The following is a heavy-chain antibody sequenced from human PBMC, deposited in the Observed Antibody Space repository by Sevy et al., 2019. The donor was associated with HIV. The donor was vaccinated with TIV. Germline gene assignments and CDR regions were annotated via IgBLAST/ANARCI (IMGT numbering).Heavy chain of an antibody. Sequence: SETLSLTCAVSGYSMSSNYYWGWIRQPPGKGLEWIGTISHSGSTYYNASLKSRVTISLDTSKSQFSLKLSSVTAADTAVYYCGKSRISSSYDAFDIWGQGTIVTVSS. D-gene: IGHD3-22*01. V-gene: IGHV4-38-2*01. CDR3: GKSRISSSYDAFDI. J-gene: IGHJ3*02. CDR2: ISHSGST. CDR1: GYSMSSNYY.